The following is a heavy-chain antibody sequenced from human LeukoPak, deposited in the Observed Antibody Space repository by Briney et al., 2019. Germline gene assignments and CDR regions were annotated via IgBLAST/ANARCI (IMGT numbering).Heavy chain of an antibody. Sequence: SETLSLTCAVSGGSISSANYYWGWTRQPPGKGLEWIGSTYQSETAHYNPSLKSRVTISVDTSKNQFSLKLSSVTAADTAVYYCARFYGSGSRGGDAFDIWGQGTMVTVSS. CDR2: TYQSETA. J-gene: IGHJ3*02. CDR3: ARFYGSGSRGGDAFDI. D-gene: IGHD3-10*01. V-gene: IGHV4-39*07. CDR1: GGSISSANYY.